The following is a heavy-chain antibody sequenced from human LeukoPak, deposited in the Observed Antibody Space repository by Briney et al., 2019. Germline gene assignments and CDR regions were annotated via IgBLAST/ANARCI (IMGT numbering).Heavy chain of an antibody. J-gene: IGHJ4*02. CDR2: ISNSGGST. V-gene: IGHV3-23*01. CDR1: GFTFSSYA. CDR3: AKRASGSGTSLYYFDY. Sequence: GGSLRLSCAASGFTFSSYAMSWVSQAPGKGLEWVSVISNSGGSTFYADSVKGRFTISRDNSKNTLYLQMNSLRAEDTAVYYCAKRASGSGTSLYYFDYWGQGTLVTVSS. D-gene: IGHD3-10*01.